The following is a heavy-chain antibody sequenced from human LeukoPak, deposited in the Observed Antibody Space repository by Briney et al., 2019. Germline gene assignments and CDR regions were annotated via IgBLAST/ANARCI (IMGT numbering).Heavy chain of an antibody. V-gene: IGHV3-23*01. CDR1: GFTFSSYA. D-gene: IGHD3-10*01. Sequence: GGSLRLSCAASGFTFSSYAMSWVRQAPGKGLEWVSAISGSGGSTYYADSVKGRFTISRDNSKNTLYLQMNSLRAEDTAVYYCAKVFSTMVRGVILGYDYWAREPWSPSPQ. J-gene: IGHJ4*02. CDR3: AKVFSTMVRGVILGYDY. CDR2: ISGSGGST.